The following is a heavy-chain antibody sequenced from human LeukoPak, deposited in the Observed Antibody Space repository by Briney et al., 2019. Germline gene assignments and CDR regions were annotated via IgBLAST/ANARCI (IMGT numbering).Heavy chain of an antibody. Sequence: SETLSLTCAVYGGSFSGYDWSWVRQPPGKGLEWVGEINHSGSTNYNPSLKSRVTISVDTSKNQFSLKLSYVTAADTAVYYCARGAIITIFGVARPFDYWGQGTLVTVSS. D-gene: IGHD3-3*01. V-gene: IGHV4-34*01. CDR2: INHSGST. CDR3: ARGAIITIFGVARPFDY. J-gene: IGHJ4*02. CDR1: GGSFSGYD.